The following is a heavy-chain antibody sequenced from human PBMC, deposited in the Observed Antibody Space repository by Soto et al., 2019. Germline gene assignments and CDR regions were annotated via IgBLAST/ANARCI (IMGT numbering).Heavy chain of an antibody. J-gene: IGHJ4*02. D-gene: IGHD3-10*01. CDR3: AKDYYYGSGSYFDY. Sequence: SLRLSCVASGFTFDDYAMHWVRQAPGKGLEWVSGISWNSGSIGYADSVKGRFTISRDNAKNSLYLQMNSLRAEDTALYYCAKDYYYGSGSYFDYWGQGTLVTVSS. CDR1: GFTFDDYA. V-gene: IGHV3-9*01. CDR2: ISWNSGSI.